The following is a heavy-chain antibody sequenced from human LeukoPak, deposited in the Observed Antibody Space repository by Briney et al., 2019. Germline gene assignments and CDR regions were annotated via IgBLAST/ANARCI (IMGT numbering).Heavy chain of an antibody. V-gene: IGHV5-51*01. CDR3: ARPPVYDILTGYYTHDY. D-gene: IGHD3-9*01. J-gene: IGHJ4*02. CDR2: IYPGDSDT. Sequence: GESLKISCKGSGYSFTSYWIGRVRQMPGKGLEWMGIIYPGDSDTRYSPSFQGQVTISADKSISTAYLQWSSLKASDTAMYYCARPPVYDILTGYYTHDYWGQGTLVTVSS. CDR1: GYSFTSYW.